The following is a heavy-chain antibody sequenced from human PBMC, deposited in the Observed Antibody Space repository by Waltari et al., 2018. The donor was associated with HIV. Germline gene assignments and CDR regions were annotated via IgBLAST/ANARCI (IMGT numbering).Heavy chain of an antibody. CDR3: ARERYCSGGSCPFDY. CDR1: GGSISSSSYY. J-gene: IGHJ4*02. V-gene: IGHV4-39*07. Sequence: QLQLQESGPGLVKPSETLSLTCTVSGGSISSSSYYWGWIRQPPGKGLEWIGSIYYSGSTSYNPSLKSRVTISGDTSKNQFSLKLSSVTAADTAVYYCARERYCSGGSCPFDYWGQGTLVTVSS. D-gene: IGHD2-15*01. CDR2: IYYSGST.